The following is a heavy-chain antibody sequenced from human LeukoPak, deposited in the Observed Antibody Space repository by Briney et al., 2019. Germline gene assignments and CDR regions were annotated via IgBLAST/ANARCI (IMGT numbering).Heavy chain of an antibody. J-gene: IGHJ4*02. CDR2: ISYDGSNK. Sequence: GGSLRLSCAASGFTFSSYAMHWVRQAPGKGLEWVAVISYDGSNKYYADSVKGRFTLSSDSSRNTVYFQLNNLRVEDTAIYYCARASWVSSTDAVRWGQGTLVTVSS. CDR1: GFTFSSYA. CDR3: ARASWVSSTDAVR. V-gene: IGHV3-30*07. D-gene: IGHD3-16*01.